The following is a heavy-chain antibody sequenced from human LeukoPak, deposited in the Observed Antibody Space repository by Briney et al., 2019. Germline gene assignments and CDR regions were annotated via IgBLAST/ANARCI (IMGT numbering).Heavy chain of an antibody. J-gene: IGHJ4*02. V-gene: IGHV1-2*02. Sequence: GASVKVSCKASGYTFTNYGISWVRQAPGQGLEWLGWVNPNTGGTNFAPKFQGRVTMTRDTSIRMTYMELTSLKSDDTAVYYCARVSPYGDFDCWGQGTLVTVSS. D-gene: IGHD4-17*01. CDR1: GYTFTNYG. CDR3: ARVSPYGDFDC. CDR2: VNPNTGGT.